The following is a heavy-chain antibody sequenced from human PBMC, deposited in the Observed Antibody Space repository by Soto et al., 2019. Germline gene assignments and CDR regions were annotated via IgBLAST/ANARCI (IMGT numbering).Heavy chain of an antibody. CDR2: ISAYNGNT. CDR1: GYTFTSYG. Sequence: QVQLVQSGAEVKKPGASVKVSCKASGYTFTSYGISWVRQAPGQGLEWMGWISAYNGNTNYAQKLQGRVTMTTDTATSTADMELRCLRSDDSAVYYCAISCSGPSPDAFDIWGQGSPVTVSS. V-gene: IGHV1-18*01. CDR3: AISCSGPSPDAFDI. D-gene: IGHD6-19*01. J-gene: IGHJ3*02.